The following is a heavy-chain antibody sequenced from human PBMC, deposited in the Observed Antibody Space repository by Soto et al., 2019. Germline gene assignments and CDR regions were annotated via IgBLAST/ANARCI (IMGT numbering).Heavy chain of an antibody. Sequence: SVKVSCKASGYTFTGHYMHWVRQAPGQGLEWLGWINPHSGDTTYAQRFQGRVTMTRGTSISTAYMELSRLRFDDTAVYYCAPVVRGVTLDYWGQGTLVTVSS. CDR3: APVVRGVTLDY. CDR1: GYTFTGHY. V-gene: IGHV1-2*02. J-gene: IGHJ4*02. D-gene: IGHD3-10*01. CDR2: INPHSGDT.